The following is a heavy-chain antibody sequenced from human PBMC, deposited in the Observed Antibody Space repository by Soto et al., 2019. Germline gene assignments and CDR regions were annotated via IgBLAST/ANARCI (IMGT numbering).Heavy chain of an antibody. CDR2: INPRGGSA. V-gene: IGHV1-46*03. D-gene: IGHD2-21*01. CDR3: TRVTIAGARNGFDI. J-gene: IGHJ3*02. Sequence: ASVKVSCKASGYSFTIYAIQWVPQAPGQGLEWMGIINPRGGSASYAQKFQGRITMTRDTSTSTVHMELSSLRSEDTAAYFCTRVTIAGARNGFDIWGQGTMVTVSS. CDR1: GYSFTIYA.